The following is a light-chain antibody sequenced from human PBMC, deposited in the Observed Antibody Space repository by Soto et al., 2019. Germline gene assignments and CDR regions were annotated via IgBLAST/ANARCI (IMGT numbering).Light chain of an antibody. V-gene: IGKV3-15*01. CDR2: GAS. CDR1: QSVNTN. J-gene: IGKJ4*01. CDR3: QQYNHWPPWLT. Sequence: EIEMTQSPATLSVSPGERATLSCRASQSVNTNLAWYQQKPGQAPRLLIYGASTRAPGIPARFSGSGSGTEFTLNVSSLQSEYFAIYYFQQYNHWPPWLTFGGGTKVEVK.